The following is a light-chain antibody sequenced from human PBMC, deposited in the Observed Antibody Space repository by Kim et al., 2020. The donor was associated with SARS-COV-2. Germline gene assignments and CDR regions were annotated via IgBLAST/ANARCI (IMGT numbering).Light chain of an antibody. CDR2: DAS. J-gene: IGKJ4*01. CDR3: QQRSNWLT. V-gene: IGKV3-11*01. Sequence: LSLSPGERATLSRRASQSVSSYLAWYQQKPGQAPRLLIYDASNRATGIPARFSGSGSGTDFTLTISSLEPEDFAVYYCQQRSNWLTFGGGTKVEIK. CDR1: QSVSSY.